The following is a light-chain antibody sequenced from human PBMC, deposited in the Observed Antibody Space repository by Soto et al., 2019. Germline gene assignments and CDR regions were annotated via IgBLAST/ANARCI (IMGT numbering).Light chain of an antibody. CDR2: EVS. J-gene: IGLJ1*01. CDR1: SSDIGAYDY. CDR3: SSYTSSSTLGV. Sequence: QSVLTQPASVSGSPGQSIAISCTGTSSDIGAYDYVSWYQQHPDKAPKLMIYEVSNRPSGVSNRFSGSKSGNTASLTISGLQAADVADYYCSSYTSSSTLGVFGTGTEVTVL. V-gene: IGLV2-14*03.